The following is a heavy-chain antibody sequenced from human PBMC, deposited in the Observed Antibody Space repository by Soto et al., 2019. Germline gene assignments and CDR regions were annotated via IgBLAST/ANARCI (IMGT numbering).Heavy chain of an antibody. D-gene: IGHD2-15*01. CDR1: GGTFSSYT. Sequence: VASVKVSCKASGGTFSSYTISWVRQAPGQGLEWMGRIIPILGIANYAQKFQGRVTITADKSTSTAHMELSSLRSEDTAVYYCAREATGYCSGGSCSHNWFDPWGQGTLVTVSS. J-gene: IGHJ5*02. CDR2: IIPILGIA. CDR3: AREATGYCSGGSCSHNWFDP. V-gene: IGHV1-69*04.